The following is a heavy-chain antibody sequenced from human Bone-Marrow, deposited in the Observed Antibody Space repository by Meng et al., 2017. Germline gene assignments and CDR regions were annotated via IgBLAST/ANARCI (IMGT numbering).Heavy chain of an antibody. Sequence: SVKVSCKASGGTFSSYAISWVRQAPGQGLEWMGGIIPNFGTANYAQKFQGRVTITRDESTSTAYMELSSLRSEDTAGYYCASPSVPNRRDGYNYNSGAFDIWGQGTMVTVSS. D-gene: IGHD5-24*01. J-gene: IGHJ3*02. CDR2: IIPNFGTA. V-gene: IGHV1-69*05. CDR3: ASPSVPNRRDGYNYNSGAFDI. CDR1: GGTFSSYA.